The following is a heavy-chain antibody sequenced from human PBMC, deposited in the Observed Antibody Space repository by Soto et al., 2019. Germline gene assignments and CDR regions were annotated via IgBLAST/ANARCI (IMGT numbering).Heavy chain of an antibody. CDR3: AYLPCSGGSCDWFSFSGMDV. D-gene: IGHD2-15*01. V-gene: IGHV2-5*02. J-gene: IGHJ6*02. CDR2: IYWDDDK. Sequence: QITLKESGPPLVKPTQTLTLTCTFSGFSLSTSGVGVAWIRQPPGKALEWLALIYWDDDKRYRPSLESRLTITKDTSKNPVVLTMTNMDSVDTATYYCAYLPCSGGSCDWFSFSGMDVWGQGTTVTVSS. CDR1: GFSLSTSGVG.